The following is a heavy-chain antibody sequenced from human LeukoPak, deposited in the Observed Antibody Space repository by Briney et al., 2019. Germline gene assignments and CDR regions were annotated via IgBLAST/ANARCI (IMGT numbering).Heavy chain of an antibody. CDR1: GGSLSGYY. D-gene: IGHD5-12*01. CDR2: INHSGST. J-gene: IGHJ5*02. CDR3: ARSRGYSGRMFDP. V-gene: IGHV4-34*01. Sequence: PSETLSLTCGVYGGSLSGYYWSGIREPPGKGLEWIGEINHSGSTNYNPSLKSRVTISVDTSKNQFSLKLSSVTAADTAVYYCARSRGYSGRMFDPWGQGTLVTVSS.